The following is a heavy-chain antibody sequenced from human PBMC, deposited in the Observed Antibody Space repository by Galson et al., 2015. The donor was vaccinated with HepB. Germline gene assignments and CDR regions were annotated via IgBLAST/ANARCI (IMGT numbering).Heavy chain of an antibody. Sequence: SLRLSCAASEFTFFSHSMNWVRQAPGKGLEWASYIDRSSSTIYYADSVKGRFTISRDNAKSSLYLQMNSLRVEDTAVYYCAREYGQRVNFDYWGQGTLLTVSS. J-gene: IGHJ4*02. V-gene: IGHV3-48*01. CDR1: EFTFFSHS. D-gene: IGHD3-10*01. CDR2: IDRSSSTI. CDR3: AREYGQRVNFDY.